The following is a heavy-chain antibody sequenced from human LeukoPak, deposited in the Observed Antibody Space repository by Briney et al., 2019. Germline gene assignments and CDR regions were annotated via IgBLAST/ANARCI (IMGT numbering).Heavy chain of an antibody. D-gene: IGHD2-15*01. CDR2: IVVDRTKT. J-gene: IGHJ4*02. CDR1: GFIFSSSA. CDR3: AAATVAADSFFDY. Sequence: SVKVSCKASGFIFSSSAVKWVRQARGQRLEWIGWIVVDRTKTNYAQKFQERVTITRDMSTSTVYMELSSLRSEDACLYYCAAATVAADSFFDYWGQGTLVTVSS. V-gene: IGHV1-58*01.